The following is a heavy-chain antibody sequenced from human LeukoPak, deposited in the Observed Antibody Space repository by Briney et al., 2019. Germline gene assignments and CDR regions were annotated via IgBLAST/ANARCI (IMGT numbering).Heavy chain of an antibody. Sequence: PSETLSLTCTVSGGSISSDDYYCTWIRQPPGKGLEWIGYIYYSGSTYYNLSLKSRVTISVDTSKNQFSLKLSSVTAADTAVYYCARTDYYYYYMDVWGKGTTVTVSS. CDR1: GGSISSDDYY. J-gene: IGHJ6*03. CDR2: IYYSGST. CDR3: ARTDYYYYYMDV. V-gene: IGHV4-30-4*08.